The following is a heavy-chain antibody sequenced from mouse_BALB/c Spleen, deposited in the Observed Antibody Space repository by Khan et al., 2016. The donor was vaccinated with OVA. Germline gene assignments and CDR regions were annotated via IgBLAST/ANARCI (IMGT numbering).Heavy chain of an antibody. CDR3: ARQPYYHYNIMDF. Sequence: QMQLEESGPGLVAPSQSLSITCTISGFSLTNYGIHWVRQPPGKGLEWLVVIWSDGSTTYNSALKSRLTISKDNSKSQVFVKMNSLQTDDTAVYFCARQPYYHYNIMDFWGQGTSVTVSS. D-gene: IGHD2-10*01. CDR1: GFSLTNYG. V-gene: IGHV2-6-1*01. J-gene: IGHJ4*01. CDR2: IWSDGST.